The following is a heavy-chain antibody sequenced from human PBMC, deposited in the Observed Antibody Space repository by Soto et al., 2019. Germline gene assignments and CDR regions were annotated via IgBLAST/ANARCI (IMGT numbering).Heavy chain of an antibody. V-gene: IGHV3-23*01. J-gene: IGHJ5*02. D-gene: IGHD1-26*01. CDR3: AKTPSRMGASYHL. CDR2: ISGSCYST. CDR1: GFTFTNYA. Sequence: GGLRRLSCAGSGFTFTNYAITWSRQAPGKGLELVSIISGSCYSTYHADSVKGLFTISRDNSKSTLYLQMNRLRAEYTAVYYCAKTPSRMGASYHLWGQGTLVTVSS.